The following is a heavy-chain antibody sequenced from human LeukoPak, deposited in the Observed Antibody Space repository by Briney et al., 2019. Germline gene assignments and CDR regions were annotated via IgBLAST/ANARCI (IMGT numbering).Heavy chain of an antibody. CDR3: AGRPIIAAAGRFDP. Sequence: GASVKVSCEASGYTFTGYYMHWVRQAPGQGLEWMGWINPNSGGTNYAQKFQGRVTMTRDTSISTAYMELSRLRSDDTAVYYCAGRPIIAAAGRFDPWGQGTLVTVSS. CDR1: GYTFTGYY. D-gene: IGHD6-13*01. V-gene: IGHV1-2*02. J-gene: IGHJ5*02. CDR2: INPNSGGT.